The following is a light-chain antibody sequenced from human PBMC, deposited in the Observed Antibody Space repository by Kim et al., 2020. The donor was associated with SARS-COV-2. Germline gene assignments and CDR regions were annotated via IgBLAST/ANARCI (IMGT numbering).Light chain of an antibody. J-gene: IGKJ1*01. CDR1: QSISTY. V-gene: IGKV1-39*01. Sequence: ASVGDRVTITCRASQSISTYLNWYQQKPGKAPNLLIYTTSSLQSGVPSRFSGSESGTDFTLTISSLQPEDFATYYCQQSYSTPRTFGQGTKVDIK. CDR2: TTS. CDR3: QQSYSTPRT.